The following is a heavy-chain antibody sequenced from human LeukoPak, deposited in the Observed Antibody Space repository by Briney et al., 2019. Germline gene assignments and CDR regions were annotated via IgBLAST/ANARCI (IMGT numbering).Heavy chain of an antibody. Sequence: GGSLRLSCAASGFTFSTYAMHWGRQAPGKGLEWVAVISYDGSNKYYADSVKGRFTISRDNSNNTLYLQMNSLRSEDTAVYYCARGSYGSGWYPLDYWGQGTLVTVSS. D-gene: IGHD6-19*01. V-gene: IGHV3-30-3*01. CDR3: ARGSYGSGWYPLDY. CDR1: GFTFSTYA. CDR2: ISYDGSNK. J-gene: IGHJ4*02.